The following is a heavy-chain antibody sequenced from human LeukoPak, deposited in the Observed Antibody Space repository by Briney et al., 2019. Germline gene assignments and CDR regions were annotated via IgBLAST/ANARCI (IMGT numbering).Heavy chain of an antibody. V-gene: IGHV3-23*01. CDR1: GFTFSSYG. Sequence: GGSLRLSCAASGFTFSSYGMSWVRQAPGKGLEWVSAISGNGGSTYYADSVKGRFTISRDNSKNTLFLQMNSLRAEDTAVYYCAKGSGSYIFRFDYWGQGTLVTVSS. D-gene: IGHD3-10*01. CDR2: ISGNGGST. J-gene: IGHJ4*02. CDR3: AKGSGSYIFRFDY.